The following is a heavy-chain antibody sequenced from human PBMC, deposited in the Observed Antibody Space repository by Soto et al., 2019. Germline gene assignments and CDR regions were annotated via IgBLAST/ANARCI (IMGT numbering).Heavy chain of an antibody. D-gene: IGHD3-3*01. J-gene: IGHJ5*02. CDR2: ISGSGGST. CDR1: GFTFSSYA. CDR3: ARVTIFGVVIGNWFDP. V-gene: IGHV3-23*01. Sequence: PGGSLRLSCAASGFTFSSYAMSWVRQAPGKGLEWVSAISGSGGSTYYADSVKGRFTISRDNSKNTLYLQMNSLRAEDTAVYYCARVTIFGVVIGNWFDPWGQGTLVTVSS.